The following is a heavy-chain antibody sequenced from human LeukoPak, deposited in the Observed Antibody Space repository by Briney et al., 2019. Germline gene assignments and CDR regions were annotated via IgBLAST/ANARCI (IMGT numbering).Heavy chain of an antibody. CDR2: IYYSGST. CDR1: GGSISSGDYY. Sequence: PSETLSLTCTVSGGSISSGDYYWSWIRQPPGKGLEWIGYIYYSGSTYYNPSLKSRVTISVDTSKNQFSLKLSSVTAADTAVYHCARESVGYSYGYYFDYWGQGTLVTVSS. D-gene: IGHD5-18*01. J-gene: IGHJ4*02. V-gene: IGHV4-30-4*01. CDR3: ARESVGYSYGYYFDY.